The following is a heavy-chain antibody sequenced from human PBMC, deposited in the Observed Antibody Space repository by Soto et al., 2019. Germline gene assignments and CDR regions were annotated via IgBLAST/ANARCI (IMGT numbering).Heavy chain of an antibody. Sequence: LSLTCTVSGGSISSYYWSWIRQPPGEGLEWIGHIFDSGTTYTNPSLRSQVAISLDTSKNHFSLTLSSVTAADTAVYYCARGPSGDKIHYWGQGALVTVSS. CDR2: IFDSGTT. V-gene: IGHV4-30-4*08. D-gene: IGHD7-27*01. CDR1: GGSISSYY. CDR3: ARGPSGDKIHY. J-gene: IGHJ4*02.